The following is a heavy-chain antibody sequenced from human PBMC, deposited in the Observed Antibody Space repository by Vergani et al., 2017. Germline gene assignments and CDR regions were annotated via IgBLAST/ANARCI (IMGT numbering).Heavy chain of an antibody. CDR1: AYSISSGFF. CDR3: VRVKTYYDTLIGYAGYYFDS. D-gene: IGHD3-9*01. CDR2: MDYNGLA. V-gene: IGHV4-38-2*02. Sequence: QVQLQESGPGLVRPSETLSLTCTVSAYSISSGFFWGGIRQPPGKGLELIGSMDYNGLAYYRPSLKSRVTISVDTPKNHFSLMLSSVTAADTAVYYCVRVKTYYDTLIGYAGYYFDSWGQGALGTVS. J-gene: IGHJ4*02.